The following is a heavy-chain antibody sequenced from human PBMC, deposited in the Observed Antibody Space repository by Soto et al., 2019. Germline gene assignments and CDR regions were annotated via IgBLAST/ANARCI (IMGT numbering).Heavy chain of an antibody. Sequence: GGSLRLSCAASGFTFSSYAMSWVRQAPGKGLEWVSAISGSGGSTYYADSVKGRFTISRDNSKNTLYLQMNSLRAEDTAVYYCAKDTITIFGVAVYYYYGMDVWGQGTTVTVSS. J-gene: IGHJ6*02. V-gene: IGHV3-23*01. D-gene: IGHD3-3*01. CDR2: ISGSGGST. CDR1: GFTFSSYA. CDR3: AKDTITIFGVAVYYYYGMDV.